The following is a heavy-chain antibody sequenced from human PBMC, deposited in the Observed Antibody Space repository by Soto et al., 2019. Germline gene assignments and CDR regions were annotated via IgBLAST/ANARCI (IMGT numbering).Heavy chain of an antibody. D-gene: IGHD3-22*01. CDR1: GHRFTSYW. CDR3: ARKDKSGYFNWFDP. Sequence: GESLKISCRTSGHRFTSYWIAWVPQMPGKGLEWMGIIFPSDSDTRYSPAFQGQVTISADRSTSTVFLQWANLKASYTAVYFCARKDKSGYFNWFDPWGQGTLVAVSS. CDR2: IFPSDSDT. J-gene: IGHJ5*02. V-gene: IGHV5-51*01.